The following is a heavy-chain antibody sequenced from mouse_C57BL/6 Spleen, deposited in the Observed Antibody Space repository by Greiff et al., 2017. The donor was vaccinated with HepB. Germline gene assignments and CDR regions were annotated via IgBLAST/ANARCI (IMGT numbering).Heavy chain of an antibody. Sequence: EVKLQESGPGLVKPSQSLSLTCSVTGYSIPSGYYWNWIRQFPGNKLEWMGYKSYDGSNNYNPSLKNRISITRDTSKNQFFLKLNSVTTEDTATYYCARGYYSNRGLCAMDYWGQGTSVTVSS. V-gene: IGHV3-6*01. J-gene: IGHJ4*01. CDR1: GYSIPSGYY. CDR2: KSYDGSN. CDR3: ARGYYSNRGLCAMDY. D-gene: IGHD2-5*01.